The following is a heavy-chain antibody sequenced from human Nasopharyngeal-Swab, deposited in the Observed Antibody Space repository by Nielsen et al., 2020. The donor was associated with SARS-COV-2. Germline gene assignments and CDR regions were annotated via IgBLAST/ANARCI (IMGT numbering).Heavy chain of an antibody. D-gene: IGHD6-6*01. J-gene: IGHJ5*02. V-gene: IGHV4-39*01. Sequence: SETLSLTCTVSGGSISSSSYYWGWIRQPPGKGLEWIGNIYYSGSTYYNPSLKSRVTISVDTSKNQFSLKLSSVTAADTAVYYCARGARVQLVRTGWFDPWGQGTLVTVSS. CDR3: ARGARVQLVRTGWFDP. CDR2: IYYSGST. CDR1: GGSISSSSYY.